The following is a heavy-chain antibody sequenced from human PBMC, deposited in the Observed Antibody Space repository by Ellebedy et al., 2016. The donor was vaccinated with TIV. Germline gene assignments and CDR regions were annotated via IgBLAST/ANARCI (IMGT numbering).Heavy chain of an antibody. D-gene: IGHD1-1*01. CDR2: LNTGTGNP. Sequence: AASVQVSCKASGYTFTAYAMTWVRHAPGQALEWMGWLNTGTGNPTYAQDFTGRFVFSLDTSVNTAYLQINSLKAEDTAVYYCARISQFSNDNFWGQGTLVTVSS. V-gene: IGHV7-4-1*02. CDR3: ARISQFSNDNF. J-gene: IGHJ4*02. CDR1: GYTFTAYA.